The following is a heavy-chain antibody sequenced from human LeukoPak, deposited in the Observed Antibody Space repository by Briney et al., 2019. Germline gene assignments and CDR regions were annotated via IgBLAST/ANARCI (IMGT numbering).Heavy chain of an antibody. Sequence: GGSLRLSCAASGFTFSSFSMNWVRQAPGKGLEWVSYISSSSSTIHYADSVKGRFTISRDNAKNSLYLQMNSLRAEDTAVYYRVLEWLLPKGEYYYMDVWGKGTTVTVSS. J-gene: IGHJ6*03. V-gene: IGHV3-48*04. CDR2: ISSSSSTI. CDR1: GFTFSSFS. CDR3: VLEWLLPKGEYYYMDV. D-gene: IGHD3-3*01.